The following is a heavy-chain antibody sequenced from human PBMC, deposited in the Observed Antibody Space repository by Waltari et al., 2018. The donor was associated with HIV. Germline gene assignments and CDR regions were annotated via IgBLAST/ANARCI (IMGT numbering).Heavy chain of an antibody. J-gene: IGHJ4*02. Sequence: EVQLVASGGGSVQPGGSLRLSCTVSGFTFSRSWMTWVRQAPGRGLEWVANIKEDGSERSYVESVKGRFIISRDNAKNSLFLQMYGLGAEDTGVYYCARLQWATQNLDFWGQGTLVTVSS. D-gene: IGHD6-19*01. CDR3: ARLQWATQNLDF. CDR2: IKEDGSER. V-gene: IGHV3-7*01. CDR1: GFTFSRSW.